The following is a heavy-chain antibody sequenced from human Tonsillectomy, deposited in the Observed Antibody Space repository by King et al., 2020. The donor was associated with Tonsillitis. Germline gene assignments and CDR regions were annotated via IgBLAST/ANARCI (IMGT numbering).Heavy chain of an antibody. CDR1: GGSISSSSYY. D-gene: IGHD5-12*01. Sequence: QLQESGPGLVKPSETLSLTCTVSGGSISSSSYYWGWIRQPPGKGLEGIGSIYYSGSTYYNPSLKSRVTISVDTSKNQFSLKLSSVTAADTAVYYCARHDRGYSGYDLEAFDIWGQGTMVTVSS. J-gene: IGHJ3*02. CDR2: IYYSGST. CDR3: ARHDRGYSGYDLEAFDI. V-gene: IGHV4-39*07.